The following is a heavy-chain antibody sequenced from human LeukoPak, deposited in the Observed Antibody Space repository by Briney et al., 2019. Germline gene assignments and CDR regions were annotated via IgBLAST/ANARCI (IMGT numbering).Heavy chain of an antibody. D-gene: IGHD2-8*01. V-gene: IGHV3-48*02. CDR2: INSDIYSNTI. CDR3: ARDLGYCTNGVCHTRFDY. Sequence: PGGSLRLSCAASGFTLSSYSMNWVRQAPGKGLEWISYINSDIYSNTIYYADTVKGRFTISRDNGKNSLYLQMNSLRDEDTAVYYCARDLGYCTNGVCHTRFDYWGQGTLAAVSS. J-gene: IGHJ4*02. CDR1: GFTLSSYS.